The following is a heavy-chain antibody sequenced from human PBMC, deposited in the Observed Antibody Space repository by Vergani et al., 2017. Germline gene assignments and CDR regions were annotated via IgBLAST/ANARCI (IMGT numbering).Heavy chain of an antibody. V-gene: IGHV5-51*01. Sequence: EVQLVQSGAEVKKPGASLKISCPISGYSFTNYWIGWVRQMPGKGLEWMGIIHPADSDTRNSPSFQGQVTISVDKSISTAYLQRSSLRASDSAMYYCSKLYGRDSSGNKYFDYWGQGTLVTVSS. D-gene: IGHD3-22*01. CDR1: GYSFTNYW. CDR2: IHPADSDT. CDR3: SKLYGRDSSGNKYFDY. J-gene: IGHJ4*02.